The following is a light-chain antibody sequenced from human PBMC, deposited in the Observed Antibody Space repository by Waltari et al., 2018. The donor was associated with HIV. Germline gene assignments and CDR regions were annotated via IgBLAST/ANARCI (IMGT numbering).Light chain of an antibody. Sequence: QSALTQPASVSGSPGQSITIPCTGTSSAIGIDNYVSWYKQHPGNAPKLLIYEVNHRPAGVSDRFSGSKSGNTASLSISGLQAEDEADYYCTSYTTRSTVIFGGGTSVTVL. CDR3: TSYTTRSTVI. J-gene: IGLJ2*01. CDR1: SSAIGIDNY. CDR2: EVN. V-gene: IGLV2-14*01.